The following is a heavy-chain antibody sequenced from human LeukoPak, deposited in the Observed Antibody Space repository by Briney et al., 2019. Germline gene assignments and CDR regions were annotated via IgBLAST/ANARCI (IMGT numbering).Heavy chain of an antibody. Sequence: ASVKVSCKASGYTFTGYYLHWVRQAPGQGLEWMGWMNPNSGNTGYAQKFQGRVTMTRNTSISTAYMELSSLRSEDTAVYYCARGLRTVYDFWSGYYSEGDYWGQGTLVTVSS. D-gene: IGHD3-3*01. CDR3: ARGLRTVYDFWSGYYSEGDY. CDR1: GYTFTGYY. V-gene: IGHV1-8*02. J-gene: IGHJ4*02. CDR2: MNPNSGNT.